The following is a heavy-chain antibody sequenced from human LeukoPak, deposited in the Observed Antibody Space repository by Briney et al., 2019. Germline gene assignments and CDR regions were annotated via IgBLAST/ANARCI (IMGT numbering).Heavy chain of an antibody. Sequence: SETLSLTCAVYGGSFSGYYWSWIRQPPGKGLEWIGEINHSGSTNYNPSLKSRVTISVDTSKNQFSLKLSSVTAADTAVHYCARDGYSGSDALWGQGTLVTVSS. V-gene: IGHV4-34*01. CDR2: INHSGST. CDR3: ARDGYSGSDAL. CDR1: GGSFSGYY. D-gene: IGHD5-12*01. J-gene: IGHJ4*02.